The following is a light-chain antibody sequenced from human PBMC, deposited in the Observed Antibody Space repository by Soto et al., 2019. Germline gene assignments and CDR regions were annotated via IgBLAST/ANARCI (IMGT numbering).Light chain of an antibody. CDR2: DVS. V-gene: IGLV2-11*01. CDR1: SSDVGGYNY. J-gene: IGLJ1*01. Sequence: QSALTQPRSVSGSPGQSVTISCTATSSDVGGYNYVSWYQQHPGKAPKVMIYDVSERPSGVPDRFSGSKSGNTASLPISGLQDEYVADYSCCSSAGSRTNVYGTGTK. CDR3: CSSAGSRTNV.